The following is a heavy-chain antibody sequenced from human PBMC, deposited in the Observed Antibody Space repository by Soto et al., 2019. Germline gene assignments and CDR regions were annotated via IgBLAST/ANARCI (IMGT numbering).Heavy chain of an antibody. Sequence: PGGSLRLSCASSGFTFSNAWMNLVRQAPGKGLEWVGRIKSKTDGGTTDYAAPVKGRFTISRDDSKNTLYLQMNSLKTEDTAVYYCTTGDYDFWSGTKYYYYYGMDVWGQGTTVTVSS. J-gene: IGHJ6*02. CDR3: TTGDYDFWSGTKYYYYYGMDV. V-gene: IGHV3-15*07. CDR2: IKSKTDGGTT. D-gene: IGHD3-3*01. CDR1: GFTFSNAW.